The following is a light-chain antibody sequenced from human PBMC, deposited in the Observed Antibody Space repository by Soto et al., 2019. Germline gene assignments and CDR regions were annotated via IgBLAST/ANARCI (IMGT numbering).Light chain of an antibody. J-gene: IGLJ1*01. Sequence: SYELTQPPSVSVAPGQTARITCGGNNIGGKSVHWYQRKPGQAPVLVVYDDSDRPSGIPERFSGSNSVNTATLTISRVAAGDEADYYCQVWESGRGVFGTGTKVTVL. CDR1: NIGGKS. CDR3: QVWESGRGV. V-gene: IGLV3-21*02. CDR2: DDS.